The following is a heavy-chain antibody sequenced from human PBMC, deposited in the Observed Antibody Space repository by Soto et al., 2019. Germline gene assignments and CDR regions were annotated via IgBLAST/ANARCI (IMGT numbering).Heavy chain of an antibody. V-gene: IGHV3-11*03. CDR1: GSSFSDYY. D-gene: IGHD1-1*01. Sequence: GGSLRLSCAASGSSFSDYYMSWIRQSPGKGLEWLSYITSSSSYTHYADSVKGRFTISRDNAKNSLYLQMNSLRAEDTAVYYCAGGQDNLAVNFDYWGQGTQVTVSA. CDR2: ITSSSSYT. J-gene: IGHJ4*02. CDR3: AGGQDNLAVNFDY.